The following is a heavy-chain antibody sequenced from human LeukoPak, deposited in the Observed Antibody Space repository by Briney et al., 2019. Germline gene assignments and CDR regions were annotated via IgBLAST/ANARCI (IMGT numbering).Heavy chain of an antibody. J-gene: IGHJ4*02. CDR3: ARAMVRGLSNPFDF. D-gene: IGHD3-10*01. CDR1: GYPFNNYD. CDR2: INPSGGST. Sequence: GASVKVSCKASGYPFNNYDINWVRQATGQGLEWMGMINPSGGSTTYAQKFQGRVTMTRDTSTSTVYMELSSLRSEDTAVYYCARAMVRGLSNPFDFWGQGTLVTVSS. V-gene: IGHV1-46*02.